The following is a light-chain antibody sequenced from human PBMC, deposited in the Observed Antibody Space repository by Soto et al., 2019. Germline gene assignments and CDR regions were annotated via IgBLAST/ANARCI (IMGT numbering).Light chain of an antibody. Sequence: EIVMTQSPATLSVSPGERATVTCRASQSVSSNLAWYQQKPGQAPSLLIYGASTRATGIPARFSGSGSGTEFTLTISSLQSEDSVVYYCQQYNNWLRTFGGGTKVEIK. J-gene: IGKJ4*01. CDR3: QQYNNWLRT. CDR1: QSVSSN. V-gene: IGKV3-15*01. CDR2: GAS.